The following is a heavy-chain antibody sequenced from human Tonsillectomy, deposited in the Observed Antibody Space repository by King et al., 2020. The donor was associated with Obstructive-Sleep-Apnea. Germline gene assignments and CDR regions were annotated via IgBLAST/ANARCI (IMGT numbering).Heavy chain of an antibody. CDR1: GFTFDDYA. CDR3: AKDMGYSGYDCLLDY. CDR2: ISWNSGSI. V-gene: IGHV3-9*01. D-gene: IGHD5-12*01. Sequence: VQLVESGGGLVQPGRSLRLSCAASGFTFDDYAMHWVRQAPGKGLEWVSGISWNSGSIGYADSVKGRFTISRDNAKNSLYLQMNSLRAEDTALYYCAKDMGYSGYDCLLDYWGQGTLVTVSS. J-gene: IGHJ4*02.